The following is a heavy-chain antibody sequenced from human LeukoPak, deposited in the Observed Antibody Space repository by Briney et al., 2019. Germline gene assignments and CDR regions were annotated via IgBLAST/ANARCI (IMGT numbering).Heavy chain of an antibody. CDR1: GFTFSSYA. J-gene: IGHJ4*02. D-gene: IGHD3-10*01. V-gene: IGHV3-23*01. CDR3: AREYGSGSYYYDY. CDR2: VSGSGGCT. Sequence: GGSLRLSCAASGFTFSSYAMTWVRQAPGKGLQWVSAVSGSGGCTYYADSVKGRFTISRDNSKNTLYLQMNTLRAEDTAVYYCAREYGSGSYYYDYWGQGTLVTVSS.